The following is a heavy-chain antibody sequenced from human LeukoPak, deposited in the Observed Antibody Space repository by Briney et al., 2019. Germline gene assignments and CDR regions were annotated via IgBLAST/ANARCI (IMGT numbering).Heavy chain of an antibody. CDR2: INPSGGST. CDR3: ASTVEMATSVFDY. D-gene: IGHD5-24*01. V-gene: IGHV1-46*01. J-gene: IGHJ4*02. Sequence: GASVKVSCRASGYTFTSYYMHWVRQAPGQGLEWMGIINPSGGSTSYAQKFQGRVTMTRDTSTSTVYMELSSLRSEDTAVYYCASTVEMATSVFDYWGQGTLVTVSS. CDR1: GYTFTSYY.